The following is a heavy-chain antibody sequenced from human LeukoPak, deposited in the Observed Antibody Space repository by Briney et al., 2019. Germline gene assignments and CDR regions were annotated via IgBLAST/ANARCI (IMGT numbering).Heavy chain of an antibody. D-gene: IGHD6-19*01. Sequence: PGGSLRLSCAASGFTFSSYGMNWVRQAPGKGLEWVSVITGGGGSTYYADSVKGRFTISRDNSKNTLYLQMNSLRAEDTAVYYCAKDPPSSSGWFRDAFDIWGQGTMVTVSS. CDR3: AKDPPSSSGWFRDAFDI. CDR2: ITGGGGST. J-gene: IGHJ3*02. V-gene: IGHV3-23*01. CDR1: GFTFSSYG.